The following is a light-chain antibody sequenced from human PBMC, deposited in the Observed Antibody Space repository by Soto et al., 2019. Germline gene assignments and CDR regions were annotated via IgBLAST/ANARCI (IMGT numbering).Light chain of an antibody. V-gene: IGKV3-11*01. CDR1: ESVGRY. Sequence: EVVLTQSPATLSLSPGEXXXXXXXASESVGRYLAWYRQIPGQAXXLLXYXXXXRXXXXXXXXSGGGSGTDFTLTIXXXXXEDFALXYXXXRXXXXXTXGQGTRLEIK. CDR2: XXX. J-gene: IGKJ5*01. CDR3: XXRXXXXXT.